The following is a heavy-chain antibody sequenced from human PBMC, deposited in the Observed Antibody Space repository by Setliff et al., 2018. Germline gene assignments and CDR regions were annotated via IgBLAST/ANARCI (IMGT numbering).Heavy chain of an antibody. CDR2: IYTSWST. D-gene: IGHD3-3*01. CDR1: DDSISSRPYY. CDR3: ARMSGFLYMDV. J-gene: IGHJ6*03. V-gene: IGHV4-61*09. Sequence: TLSLTCTVSDDSISSRPYYWSWIRQPAGKGLEWLGQIYTSWSTNYNPSLKGRATLSIDASKKQFSLKLTSVTAADTAVYYCARMSGFLYMDVWGKGTTVTVSS.